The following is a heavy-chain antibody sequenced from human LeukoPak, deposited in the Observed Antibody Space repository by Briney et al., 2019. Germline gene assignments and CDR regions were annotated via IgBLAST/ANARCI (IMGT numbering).Heavy chain of an antibody. V-gene: IGHV4-4*07. Sequence: SETLSLTCTVSGGSISTYYWSWVRQPAGKGLEWIGRIFTSGITNYNPSLKSRVTVSVDTSKNQFSLKLNSVTAADTAVYYCAKDGYISSMDVWGKGTTVTVSS. CDR2: IFTSGIT. J-gene: IGHJ6*03. CDR3: AKDGYISSMDV. D-gene: IGHD6-13*01. CDR1: GGSISTYY.